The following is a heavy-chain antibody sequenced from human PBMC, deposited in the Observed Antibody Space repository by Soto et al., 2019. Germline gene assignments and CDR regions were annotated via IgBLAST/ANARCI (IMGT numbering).Heavy chain of an antibody. D-gene: IGHD3-3*01. V-gene: IGHV3-48*03. Sequence: LRLSCAASGFAFANYERHWVRQAPGKGLDWVAYINGGGDVKYYADSVEGRFTISRDNAKNALFLQMDNLRAEDTAIYYCTRLSGDGFWKSYSPYNLFESWGQGALVTVSS. CDR3: TRLSGDGFWKSYSPYNLFES. J-gene: IGHJ5*01. CDR1: GFAFANYE. CDR2: INGGGDVK.